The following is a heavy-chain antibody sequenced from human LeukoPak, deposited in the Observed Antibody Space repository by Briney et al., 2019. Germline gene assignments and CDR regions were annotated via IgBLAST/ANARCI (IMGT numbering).Heavy chain of an antibody. CDR1: GYTLTELS. Sequence: ASVKVSCKVSGYTLTELSMHWVRQAPGKGLEWMGGFDPEDGETIYAQKFQGRVTMTEDTSTDTAYMELSSLRSEDTAVYYCATPHGRVGATVGDYYGMDVWGQGTTVTVSS. V-gene: IGHV1-24*01. D-gene: IGHD1-26*01. CDR3: ATPHGRVGATVGDYYGMDV. J-gene: IGHJ6*02. CDR2: FDPEDGET.